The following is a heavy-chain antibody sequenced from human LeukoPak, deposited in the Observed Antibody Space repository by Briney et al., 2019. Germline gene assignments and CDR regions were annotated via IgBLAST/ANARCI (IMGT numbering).Heavy chain of an antibody. V-gene: IGHV4-59*08. CDR3: ARDSSGYYRIDY. CDR1: GGSISRYY. Sequence: SETLSLTYTVSGGSISRYYWSWIRQPPGKGLEWIGYVFHSGSTNYNPSLKSRVTISVDTSKNQFSLKLNSVTASDTAVYYCARDSSGYYRIDYWGQGTLVTVSS. CDR2: VFHSGST. J-gene: IGHJ4*02. D-gene: IGHD3-22*01.